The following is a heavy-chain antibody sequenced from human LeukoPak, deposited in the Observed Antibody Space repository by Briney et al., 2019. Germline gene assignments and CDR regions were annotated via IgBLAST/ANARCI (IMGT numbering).Heavy chain of an antibody. J-gene: IGHJ4*02. V-gene: IGHV4-59*01. CDR1: GGSISSYY. D-gene: IGHD7-27*01. CDR2: IYYSGST. Sequence: SETLSLTCTAWGGSISSYYWSWIRQPPGKGLEWIGYIYYSGSTNYNPSLKSRVTISVDTSKNQFSLKLSSVTAADTAVYYCARVGSGWGNLFDYWGQGTLVTVSS. CDR3: ARVGSGWGNLFDY.